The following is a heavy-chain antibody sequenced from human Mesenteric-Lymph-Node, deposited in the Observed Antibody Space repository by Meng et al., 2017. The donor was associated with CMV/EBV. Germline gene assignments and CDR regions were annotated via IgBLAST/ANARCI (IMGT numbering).Heavy chain of an antibody. D-gene: IGHD3-3*02. J-gene: IGHJ5*02. CDR1: GFTFSSYE. CDR3: AIFGVVITDLNWFDP. V-gene: IGHV3-30*04. Sequence: GGSLRLSCAASGFTFSSYEMNWVRQAPGKGLEWVAVISYDGSNKYYADSVKGRFTISRDNSKNTLYLQMNSLRAEDTAVYYCAIFGVVITDLNWFDPWGQGTLVTVSS. CDR2: ISYDGSNK.